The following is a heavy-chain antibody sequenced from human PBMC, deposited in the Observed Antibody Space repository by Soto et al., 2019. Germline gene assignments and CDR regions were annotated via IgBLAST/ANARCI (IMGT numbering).Heavy chain of an antibody. V-gene: IGHV1-3*01. Sequence: ASVKVSCKASGYTFTSYAMHWVRQAPGQGLEWMGWINASNGNAKYSQKFQGRVTISTDKSTSTPYLQMNSLRAEDTAVYYCASYSYDSTKGYFDYWGQGTLVTVSS. CDR3: ASYSYDSTKGYFDY. CDR1: GYTFTSYA. CDR2: INASNGNA. D-gene: IGHD3-22*01. J-gene: IGHJ4*02.